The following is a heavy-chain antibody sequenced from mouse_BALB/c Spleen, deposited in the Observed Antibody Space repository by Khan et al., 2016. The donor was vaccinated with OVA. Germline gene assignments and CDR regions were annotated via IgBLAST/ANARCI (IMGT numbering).Heavy chain of an antibody. CDR2: ISSGGSYT. J-gene: IGHJ2*01. Sequence: EVALVESGGDLVRPGGSLKLSCAASGFSFSSYSMSWVRQTPEKRLEWVATISSGGSYTYSPDSVEGRFTISRDNATNTLYLQMSSLKSEDTALYYCTRQRGYYGSKPYVDYWGQGTTRTVSS. V-gene: IGHV5-6-4*01. CDR3: TRQRGYYGSKPYVDY. D-gene: IGHD1-1*01. CDR1: GFSFSSYS.